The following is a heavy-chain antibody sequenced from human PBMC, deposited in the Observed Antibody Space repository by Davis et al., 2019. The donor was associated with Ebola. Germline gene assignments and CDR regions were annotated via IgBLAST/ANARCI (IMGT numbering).Heavy chain of an antibody. Sequence: PGGSLRLSCAASGFSFRNYDMSWVRQAPGKGLEWVSGISGNGGSTYYADSVMGRFTISRDNSKNTLYVQMESLRAADTALYYCARGFYLDNWGQGTLVTVSS. J-gene: IGHJ4*02. CDR1: GFSFRNYD. V-gene: IGHV3-23*01. CDR3: ARGFYLDN. CDR2: ISGNGGST.